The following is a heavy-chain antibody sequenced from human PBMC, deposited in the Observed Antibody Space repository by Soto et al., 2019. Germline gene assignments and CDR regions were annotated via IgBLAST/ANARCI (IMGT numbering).Heavy chain of an antibody. CDR1: GFTVSSNY. D-gene: IGHD2-21*02. CDR3: VGYAGDYYYYYYMDV. CDR2: IYSGGST. J-gene: IGHJ6*03. V-gene: IGHV3-66*01. Sequence: GGSLRLSCAASGFTVSSNYMSWVRQAPGKGLEWVSVIYSGGSTYYADSVKGRFTISRDNSKNTLYLQMNSLRAEDTAVYYCVGYAGDYYYYYYMDVWGKGTTVTVSS.